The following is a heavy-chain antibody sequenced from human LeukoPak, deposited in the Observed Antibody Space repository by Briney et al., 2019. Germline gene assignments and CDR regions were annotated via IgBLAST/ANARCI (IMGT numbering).Heavy chain of an antibody. CDR2: VSYSGST. CDR3: ARRGCPGGTCYLDY. Sequence: XXIRQSPXXXLELIGYVSYSGSTTYNPTFKSRVTISVDTPRNQFSLKLSSVTAADAAVYYCARRGCPGGTCYLDYWGQGALVTVSS. J-gene: IGHJ4*02. D-gene: IGHD2-8*02. V-gene: IGHV4-59*01.